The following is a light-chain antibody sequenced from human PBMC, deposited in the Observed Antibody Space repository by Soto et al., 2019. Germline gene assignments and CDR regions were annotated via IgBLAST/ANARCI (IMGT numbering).Light chain of an antibody. Sequence: QSALTQPASVSGSPGQSITISCTGTSSDIGVHDYVSWYQQHPGTAPKLMIYGINNRPSGVSGRFSAAKSGNTASLTISGLQAEDDASYYGSAYTASVFGGGTKLTVL. CDR2: GIN. V-gene: IGLV2-14*01. J-gene: IGLJ2*01. CDR3: SAYTASV. CDR1: SSDIGVHDY.